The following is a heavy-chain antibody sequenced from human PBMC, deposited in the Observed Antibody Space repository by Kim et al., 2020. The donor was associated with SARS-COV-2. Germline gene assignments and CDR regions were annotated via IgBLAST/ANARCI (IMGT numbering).Heavy chain of an antibody. CDR1: GFTFSSYG. CDR2: ISASGGTT. J-gene: IGHJ4*01. D-gene: IGHD3-10*01. CDR3: AYYYGAGGYYNPPDY. Sequence: GGSLRLSCAASGFTFSSYGMNWVRQAPGKGLEWVSLISASGGTTNYADSVKGRFTISRDNSKNTLYLQINSLRAEDTAVYYCAYYYGAGGYYNPPDYWG. V-gene: IGHV3-23*01.